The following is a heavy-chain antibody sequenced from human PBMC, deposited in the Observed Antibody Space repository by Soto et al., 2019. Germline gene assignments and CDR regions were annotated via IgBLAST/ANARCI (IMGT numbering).Heavy chain of an antibody. CDR1: GFTFSSYG. CDR3: AKALSARYNSARAFDI. V-gene: IGHV3-30*18. D-gene: IGHD2-2*02. CDR2: ISYDGSNK. Sequence: HPGGSLRLSCAASGFTFSSYGMHWVRQAPGKGLEWVAVISYDGSNKYYADSVKGRFTISRDNSKNTLYLQMNSLRAEDTAVYYCAKALSARYNSARAFDIWGQGTMVTVSS. J-gene: IGHJ3*02.